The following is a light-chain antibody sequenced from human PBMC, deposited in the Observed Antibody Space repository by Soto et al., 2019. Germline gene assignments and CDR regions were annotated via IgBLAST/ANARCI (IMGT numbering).Light chain of an antibody. J-gene: IGKJ1*01. CDR1: QSISSSY. Sequence: EIVLTQSPGTLSLSPGKRATLSCRASQSISSSYLAWYQQKPGQAPRLLMYATSSRATGIPDRFSGSGSGTDFTLTISRLEPGDFAVYYCQQYGSPPWTFGQGTKVDIK. CDR2: ATS. V-gene: IGKV3-20*01. CDR3: QQYGSPPWT.